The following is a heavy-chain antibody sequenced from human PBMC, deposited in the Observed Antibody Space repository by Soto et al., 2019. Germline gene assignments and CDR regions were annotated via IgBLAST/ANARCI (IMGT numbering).Heavy chain of an antibody. J-gene: IGHJ5*02. CDR1: GDSLTSYW. D-gene: IGHD5-12*01. CDR3: AIHSTGYEDS. CDR2: IHPSDFDT. Sequence: GESLKISCRGSGDSLTSYWIGLVSQMPGKGLEWMAIIHPSDFDTRYSPSFQGQVTISADKSISTAYLQWNSLRASDTAMYYCAIHSTGYEDSWGQGTLVTVSS. V-gene: IGHV5-51*01.